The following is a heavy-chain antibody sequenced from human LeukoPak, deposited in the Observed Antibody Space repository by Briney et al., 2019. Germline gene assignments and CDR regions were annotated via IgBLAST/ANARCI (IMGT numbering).Heavy chain of an antibody. J-gene: IGHJ4*02. CDR3: ARHGLAAAGRYYFDY. V-gene: IGHV5-51*01. D-gene: IGHD6-13*01. Sequence: GESLKISCKGSGYSFTSYWIGWVRQMPGKGMEWMGIIYPGDSDTRYSPSFQGQVTISADKSISTAYLQWSSLKASDTAMYYCARHGLAAAGRYYFDYWGQGTLVTVSS. CDR2: IYPGDSDT. CDR1: GYSFTSYW.